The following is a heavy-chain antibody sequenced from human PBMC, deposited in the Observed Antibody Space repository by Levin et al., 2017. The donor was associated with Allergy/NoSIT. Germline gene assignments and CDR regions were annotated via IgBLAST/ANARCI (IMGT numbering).Heavy chain of an antibody. CDR2: IYLSGST. CDR3: ARVAGYSYGYYFDY. D-gene: IGHD5-18*01. Sequence: ASETLSLTCAVSGGSISSGGYSWSWIRQPLGKGLEWIGNIYLSGSTYYNPSLKSRVTISVDRSKNQFSLNLSFVTAADTAVYYCARVAGYSYGYYFDYWGQGTLVTVSS. V-gene: IGHV4-30-2*01. CDR1: GGSISSGGYS. J-gene: IGHJ4*02.